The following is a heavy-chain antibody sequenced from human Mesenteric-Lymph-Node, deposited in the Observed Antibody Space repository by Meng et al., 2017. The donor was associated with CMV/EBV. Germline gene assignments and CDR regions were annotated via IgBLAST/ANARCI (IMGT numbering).Heavy chain of an antibody. J-gene: IGHJ4*02. CDR3: ARDFDSSGSFDY. D-gene: IGHD3-22*01. V-gene: IGHV3-30*02. Sequence: GESLKISCAASGFTFSSYGMHWVRQAPGKGLEWVAFIRYDGSDKYYADSVKGRFTISRDNSKNTLYLQMNSLRAEDTAVYYCARDFDSSGSFDYWGQGTLVTVSS. CDR1: GFTFSSYG. CDR2: IRYDGSDK.